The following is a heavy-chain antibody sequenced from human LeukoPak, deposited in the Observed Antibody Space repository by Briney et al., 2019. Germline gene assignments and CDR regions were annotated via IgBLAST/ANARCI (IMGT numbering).Heavy chain of an antibody. Sequence: SETLSLTCTVSGGSISSYYWSWIRQTPGKGLEWIGYICASGSTTYNPSLKSRVTISIDTSKNQFSLKLSSVTAADTAVYYCARRATMLAGGYFDYWGQGTLVSVSS. CDR2: ICASGST. J-gene: IGHJ4*02. CDR1: GGSISSYY. V-gene: IGHV4-4*09. CDR3: ARRATMLAGGYFDY. D-gene: IGHD5-12*01.